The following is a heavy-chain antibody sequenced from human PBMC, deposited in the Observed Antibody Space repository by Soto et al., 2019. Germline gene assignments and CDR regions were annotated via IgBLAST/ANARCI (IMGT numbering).Heavy chain of an antibody. CDR1: GYTFTGYY. CDR3: ARTLGYCSSTSCYEDAFDI. Sequence: ASVKVSCKASGYTFTGYYMHWVRQAPGQGLEWMGWINPNSGGTNYAQKFQGWVTMTRDTSISTAYMELSRLRSDDTAVYYCARTLGYCSSTSCYEDAFDIWGQGTMVTVSS. D-gene: IGHD2-2*01. CDR2: INPNSGGT. J-gene: IGHJ3*02. V-gene: IGHV1-2*04.